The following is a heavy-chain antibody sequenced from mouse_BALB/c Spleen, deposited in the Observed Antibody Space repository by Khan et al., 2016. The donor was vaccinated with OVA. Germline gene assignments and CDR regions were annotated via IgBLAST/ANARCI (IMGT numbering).Heavy chain of an antibody. CDR2: ILPGNGRT. J-gene: IGHJ2*01. Sequence: QVQLQQSGGELVKPGASVNITCKATGYTFSSFWIEWVKQRPGHGLEWIGEILPGNGRTNYNEKFKGKATFSTDISSKTAYMQLSSLTSEDSADYYCARWISYCFDYWGKGTALTVSS. V-gene: IGHV1-9*01. CDR3: ARWISYCFDY. CDR1: GYTFSSFW.